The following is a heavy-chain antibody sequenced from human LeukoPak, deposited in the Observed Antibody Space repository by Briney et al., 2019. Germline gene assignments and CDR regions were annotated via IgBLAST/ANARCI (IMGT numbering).Heavy chain of an antibody. CDR2: IKQDGSEK. J-gene: IGHJ4*02. CDR1: GFTFSSYW. CDR3: ARDSYDILIGVGSDY. Sequence: GGSLRLSCAASGFTFSSYWMSWVRQASGKGLEWVANIKQDGSEKYYVDSVKGRFTISRDNAKNSLYLQMNSLRAEDTAVYYCARDSYDILIGVGSDYWGQGTLVTVSS. V-gene: IGHV3-7*01. D-gene: IGHD3-9*01.